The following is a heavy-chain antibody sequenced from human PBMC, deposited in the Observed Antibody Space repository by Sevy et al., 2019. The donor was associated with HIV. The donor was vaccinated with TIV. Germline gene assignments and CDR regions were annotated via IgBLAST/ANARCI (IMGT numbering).Heavy chain of an antibody. D-gene: IGHD6-13*01. J-gene: IGHJ3*01. CDR3: ARETAADAFDV. CDR2: IGVSGDT. CDR1: AFTFSSYD. Sequence: GGSLRLSCAATAFTFSSYDMHWVRQVAGKGLEWVSSIGVSGDTDFAGSVKGRFTISRDNVKNYLYLQMSSLRAGETSFYYCARETAADAFDVWGQGTFVTVSS. V-gene: IGHV3-13*01.